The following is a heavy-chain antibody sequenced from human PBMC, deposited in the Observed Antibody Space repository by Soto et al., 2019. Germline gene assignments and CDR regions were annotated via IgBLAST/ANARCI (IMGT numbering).Heavy chain of an antibody. Sequence: QLQLQESGPGLVGPSETLSLTCTVSGGSVNTYNLFWAWVRQPPGKGLEWIATIHYGGNAYYSPSPTXRXTXXRDTSKNRGSLELRSVTAADTAVYYCARVNVTLDLWGQGTLVTVSP. CDR2: IHYGGNA. CDR3: ARVNVTLDL. D-gene: IGHD2-21*02. V-gene: IGHV4-39*01. CDR1: GGSVNTYNLF. J-gene: IGHJ4*02.